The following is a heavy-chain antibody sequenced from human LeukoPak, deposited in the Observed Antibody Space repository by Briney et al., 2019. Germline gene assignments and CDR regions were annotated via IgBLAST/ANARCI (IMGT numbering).Heavy chain of an antibody. V-gene: IGHV3-30*04. J-gene: IGHJ4*02. D-gene: IGHD3-22*01. CDR1: GFTFNNYL. CDR3: ARAVWDSSGYYYDY. CDR2: IVEDGTNQ. Sequence: GGSLRLSCAASGFTFNNYLMHWVRQAPGKGLDWVAVIVEDGTNQYYADSVKGRFTISRDNAKSSLYLQINSLRAEDTAVYYCARAVWDSSGYYYDYWGQGTLVTVSS.